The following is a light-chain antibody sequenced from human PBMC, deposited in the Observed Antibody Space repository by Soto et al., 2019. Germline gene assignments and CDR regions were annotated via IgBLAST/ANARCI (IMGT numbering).Light chain of an antibody. CDR2: DAS. Sequence: EIVLTQSPATLSLSLGERATLSCRASQSVSTYLAWYQQKPGQAPRLLIYDASNRATGTPARFSGSGSGTDFTLTISSLESEDFAVYYCQQRSNWPRTFGQGTKLEIK. CDR1: QSVSTY. V-gene: IGKV3-11*01. J-gene: IGKJ2*01. CDR3: QQRSNWPRT.